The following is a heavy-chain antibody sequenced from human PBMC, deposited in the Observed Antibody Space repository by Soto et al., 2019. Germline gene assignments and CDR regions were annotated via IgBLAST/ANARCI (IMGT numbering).Heavy chain of an antibody. D-gene: IGHD3-9*01. Sequence: ASVKVSCKASGYTFTSYGISWVRQAPGQGLEWMGWISAYNGNTNYAQKLQGRVTMTTDTSTSTAYMELRSLRSDDTAVYYCAREAYYDILTGYPPAGNMDVWGQGTTVTAP. J-gene: IGHJ6*02. CDR2: ISAYNGNT. V-gene: IGHV1-18*01. CDR1: GYTFTSYG. CDR3: AREAYYDILTGYPPAGNMDV.